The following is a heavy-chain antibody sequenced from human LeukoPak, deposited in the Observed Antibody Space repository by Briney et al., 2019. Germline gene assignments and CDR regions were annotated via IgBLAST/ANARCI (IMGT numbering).Heavy chain of an antibody. V-gene: IGHV3-23*01. D-gene: IGHD4-17*01. CDR3: ARVRDYDYATRYYFDY. CDR2: ISNSGGGT. J-gene: IGHJ4*02. Sequence: PGGSLRLSCAASGFTFSNYAMTWVRLAPGKGLEWVSGISNSGGGTYYADSVKGRFTISRDNSKNTLYLQMNSLRAEDTAVYYCARVRDYDYATRYYFDYWGQGTLVTVSS. CDR1: GFTFSNYA.